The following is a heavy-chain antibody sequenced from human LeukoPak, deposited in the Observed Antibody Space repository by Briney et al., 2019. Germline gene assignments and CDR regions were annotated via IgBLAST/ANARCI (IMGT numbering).Heavy chain of an antibody. D-gene: IGHD6-19*01. Sequence: GGSLRLSCAASGFTFSSYAVSWVRQAPGKGLEWVSTICGSGGTTYSADSVQGRFTISRDNSKNTLYLQMNSLRAEDTAVYYCAKMSGISPRLGHYYFDYWGQGTLVTVSS. CDR3: AKMSGISPRLGHYYFDY. CDR2: ICGSGGTT. CDR1: GFTFSSYA. J-gene: IGHJ4*02. V-gene: IGHV3-23*01.